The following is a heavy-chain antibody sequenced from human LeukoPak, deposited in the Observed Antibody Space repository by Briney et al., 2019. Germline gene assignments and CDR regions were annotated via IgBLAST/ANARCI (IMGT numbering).Heavy chain of an antibody. J-gene: IGHJ3*02. CDR3: ARVTGPDAFDI. D-gene: IGHD3-10*01. Sequence: ASVTVSFKYSGYTFTGYYLHWLRQAPGQGLEWMGWINPNSGATNYAQRFQGRVTMTRDTSISTAYLELSRLTSDDTAVYYCARVTGPDAFDIWGQGTMVTVSS. V-gene: IGHV1-2*02. CDR2: INPNSGAT. CDR1: GYTFTGYY.